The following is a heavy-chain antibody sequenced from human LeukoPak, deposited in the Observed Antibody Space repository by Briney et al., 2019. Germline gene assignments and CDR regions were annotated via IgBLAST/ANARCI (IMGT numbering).Heavy chain of an antibody. CDR3: AREGLITVIRGLNFGY. J-gene: IGHJ4*02. CDR1: THSVSTDYY. V-gene: IGHV4-38-2*02. Sequence: PSETLSLTCTVSTHSVSTDYYWGWIRQPPGKGLEWVGNIYHDGSTYYTPSLKSRVTISVDTSKNQFSLKLTSVTAADTAVYYCAREGLITVIRGLNFGYWGQGILVSVSS. D-gene: IGHD3-10*01. CDR2: IYHDGST.